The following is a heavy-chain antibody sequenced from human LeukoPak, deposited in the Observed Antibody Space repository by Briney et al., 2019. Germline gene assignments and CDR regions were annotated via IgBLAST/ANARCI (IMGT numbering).Heavy chain of an antibody. CDR1: GYSISSGYY. Sequence: SETLSLTCTVSGYSISSGYYWGWIRQPPGKGLEWIGSIYHSGSTYYNPSLKSRVTISVDTSKNQFSLKLSSVTAADTAVYYCARGAIWFGANWFDPWGQGTLVTVSS. CDR2: IYHSGST. CDR3: ARGAIWFGANWFDP. V-gene: IGHV4-38-2*02. J-gene: IGHJ5*02. D-gene: IGHD3-10*01.